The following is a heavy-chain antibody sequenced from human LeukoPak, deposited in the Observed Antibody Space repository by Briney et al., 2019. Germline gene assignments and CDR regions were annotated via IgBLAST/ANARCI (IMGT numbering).Heavy chain of an antibody. J-gene: IGHJ4*02. V-gene: IGHV3-7*05. Sequence: GGSLILSCAASGFTFSSHWMNWVRQAPGKGLEWVANIKEDGSEKYYVDSVKGRFTISRDNAKNSLCLQMNSLRAEDTAIYYCVRSGGYWGQGTLVAVSS. CDR3: VRSGGY. CDR1: GFTFSSHW. D-gene: IGHD1-26*01. CDR2: IKEDGSEK.